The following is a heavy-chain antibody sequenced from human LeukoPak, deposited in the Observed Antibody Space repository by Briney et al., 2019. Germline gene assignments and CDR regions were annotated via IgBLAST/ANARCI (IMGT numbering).Heavy chain of an antibody. CDR1: GGSISSSSYY. D-gene: IGHD3-16*02. CDR2: IYYSGST. V-gene: IGHV4-39*07. J-gene: IGHJ4*02. CDR3: ARLPGWDYIWGSYRFDY. Sequence: SETLSLTCTVSGGSISSSSYYWGWIRQPPGKGLEWIANIYYSGSTYYNPSLKSRVTISVDMSKNQFSLKLSSVTAADTAVYYCARLPGWDYIWGSYRFDYWGQGTLVTVSS.